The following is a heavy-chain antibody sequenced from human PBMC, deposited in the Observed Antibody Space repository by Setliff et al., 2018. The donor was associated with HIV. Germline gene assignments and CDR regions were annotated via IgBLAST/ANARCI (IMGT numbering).Heavy chain of an antibody. Sequence: SETLSLTCIVSRGSISNTSHYWGWVRQSPGRRLEWIGSIYYSGRTYYNPSLKSRVTMSVDTSTNQFSLDLTSVTAADTAVYFCAGEIAPAARLPNVGGPPPPGYYHYMDVWGKGTTVTVSS. D-gene: IGHD2-8*01. CDR3: AGEIAPAARLPNVGGPPPPGYYHYMDV. V-gene: IGHV4-39*07. CDR1: RGSISNTSHY. J-gene: IGHJ6*03. CDR2: IYYSGRT.